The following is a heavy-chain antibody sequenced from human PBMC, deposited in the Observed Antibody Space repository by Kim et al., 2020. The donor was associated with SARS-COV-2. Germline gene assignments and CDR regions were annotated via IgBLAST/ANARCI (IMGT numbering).Heavy chain of an antibody. CDR3: ARAASRRESGSRIDY. V-gene: IGHV3-74*01. CDR1: GFTFSTYW. J-gene: IGHJ4*01. CDR2: INSDESST. D-gene: IGHD1-26*01. Sequence: GGSLRLSCAASGFTFSTYWMHWVRQTPGKGMVWVSRINSDESSTSYADSMKGRFTISRDNAKNTLYLQMNSLRVEDTAVYFCARAASRRESGSRIDYWG.